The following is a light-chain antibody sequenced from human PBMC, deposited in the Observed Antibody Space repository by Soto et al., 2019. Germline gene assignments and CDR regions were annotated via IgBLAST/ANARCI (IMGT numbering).Light chain of an antibody. J-gene: IGKJ5*01. CDR3: QKYNNWPIT. CDR2: GAS. V-gene: IGKV3-15*01. CDR1: QSVSSN. Sequence: EIVMTESPATLSVSPGERATLSCRASQSVSSNLVWYQQKPGQAPRLLIYGASTRATGIPARFSGSGSGTEFTLTISSLEPEDFSVYFCQKYNNWPITFGRGTRLEIK.